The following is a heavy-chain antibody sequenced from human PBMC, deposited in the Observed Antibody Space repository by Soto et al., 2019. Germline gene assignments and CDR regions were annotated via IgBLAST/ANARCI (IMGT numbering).Heavy chain of an antibody. Sequence: QVQLVQSGAEVKKPGSSVKVSCKASGGTFSSYAISWVRQAPGQGLEWMGGIIPIFGTANYAQKFQGRVTITADESTSKAYMELSSLRSEDTAVYYCARARWYYDILTGYFDYWGQGTLVTVSS. CDR3: ARARWYYDILTGYFDY. D-gene: IGHD3-9*01. J-gene: IGHJ4*02. V-gene: IGHV1-69*01. CDR2: IIPIFGTA. CDR1: GGTFSSYA.